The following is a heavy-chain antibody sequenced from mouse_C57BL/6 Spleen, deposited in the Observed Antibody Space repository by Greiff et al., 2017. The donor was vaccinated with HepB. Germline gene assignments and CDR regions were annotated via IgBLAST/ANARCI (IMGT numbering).Heavy chain of an antibody. Sequence: QVQLKESGAELVRPGASVTLSCKASGYTFTDYEMHWVKQTPVHGLEWIGAIDPETGGTAYNQKFKGKAILTADKSSSTAYMELRSLTSEDSAVYYCTRGQNDYGEGRDAMDYWGQGTSVTVSS. J-gene: IGHJ4*01. D-gene: IGHD2-4*01. CDR3: TRGQNDYGEGRDAMDY. CDR1: GYTFTDYE. CDR2: IDPETGGT. V-gene: IGHV1-15*01.